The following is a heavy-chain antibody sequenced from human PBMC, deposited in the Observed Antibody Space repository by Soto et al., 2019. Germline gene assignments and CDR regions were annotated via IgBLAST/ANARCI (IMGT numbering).Heavy chain of an antibody. CDR3: ATRLLGGQQLVFRWFDYMDV. J-gene: IGHJ6*03. CDR1: GYTFTSYD. D-gene: IGHD6-13*01. V-gene: IGHV1-8*01. CDR2: MNPNSGNT. Sequence: ASVKVSCKASGYTFTSYDINWVRQATGQGLEWMGWMNPNSGNTGYAQKFQGRVTMTRNTSISTAYMELSSLRSEDTAVYYCATRLLGGQQLVFRWFDYMDVWGKGTTVTVSS.